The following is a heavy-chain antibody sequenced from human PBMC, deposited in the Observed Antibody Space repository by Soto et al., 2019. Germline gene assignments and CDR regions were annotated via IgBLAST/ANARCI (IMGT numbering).Heavy chain of an antibody. CDR3: AKIASAGRGWDV. D-gene: IGHD6-13*01. J-gene: IGHJ6*02. CDR2: IKQDGSEK. V-gene: IGHV3-7*01. Sequence: EVQLVESGGGLVQPGGSLRLSCAASGFTFSSYWMSWVRQAPVKGLEWVGNIKQDGSEKNYVDFMEGRFTISRDNAENSFYLKMNGLRAEDTAVYYCAKIASAGRGWDVWGQGTTVVVSS. CDR1: GFTFSSYW.